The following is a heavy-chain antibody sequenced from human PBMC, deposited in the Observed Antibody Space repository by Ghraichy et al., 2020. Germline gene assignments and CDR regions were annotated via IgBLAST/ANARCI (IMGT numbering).Heavy chain of an antibody. J-gene: IGHJ4*02. Sequence: LSLTCAASGFTVSNNYMTWVRQAPGKGLEWVSLIYSGGSTNYADSVKGRFTISRDNSKNTVYLQMNSLRAEDTAVYYCARGGGVNAGYWGQGTLVTVS. CDR1: GFTVSNNY. V-gene: IGHV3-66*01. CDR2: IYSGGST. CDR3: ARGGGVNAGY. D-gene: IGHD2-8*01.